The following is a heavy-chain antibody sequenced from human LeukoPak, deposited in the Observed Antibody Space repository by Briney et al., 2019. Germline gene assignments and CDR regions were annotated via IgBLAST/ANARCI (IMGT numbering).Heavy chain of an antibody. CDR3: ARQYCGGDCSVDY. J-gene: IGHJ4*02. CDR1: GFTFSSYW. Sequence: PGGPLRLSCAASGFTFSSYWMSWVRQAPGKGLEWVANIKQDGSEKYYVDSVKGRFTISRDNAKNSLYLQMNSLRAEDTAVYYCARQYCGGDCSVDYWGQGTLVTVSS. V-gene: IGHV3-7*01. CDR2: IKQDGSEK. D-gene: IGHD2-21*02.